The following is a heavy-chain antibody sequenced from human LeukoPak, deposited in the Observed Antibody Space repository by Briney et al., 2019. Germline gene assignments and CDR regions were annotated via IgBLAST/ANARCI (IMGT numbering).Heavy chain of an antibody. CDR2: ISGNGVST. J-gene: IGHJ4*02. CDR3: ARGLRGPDY. V-gene: IGHV3-23*01. Sequence: GGSLRLSCAASGFTFSSYAMSWVRQAPGKGLEWVSGISGNGVSTYYADSVKGRFTISRDNSKNTMFLQMNRLRDEDTAVYYCARGLRGPDYWGQGTQVTVSS. CDR1: GFTFSSYA.